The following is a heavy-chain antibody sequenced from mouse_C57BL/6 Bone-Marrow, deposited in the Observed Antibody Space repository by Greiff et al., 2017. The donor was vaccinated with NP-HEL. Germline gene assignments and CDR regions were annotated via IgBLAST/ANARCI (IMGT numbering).Heavy chain of an antibody. J-gene: IGHJ4*01. Sequence: VQLQQPGAELVRPGTSVKLSCKASGYTFTSYWMHWVKQRPGQGLEWIGVIDPSDSYTNYNQKFKGKATLTVDTSSSTAYMQLSSLTSEDSAVYYCARSGGTAMDYWGQGTSVTVSS. CDR2: IDPSDSYT. CDR3: ARSGGTAMDY. V-gene: IGHV1-59*01. CDR1: GYTFTSYW. D-gene: IGHD2-14*01.